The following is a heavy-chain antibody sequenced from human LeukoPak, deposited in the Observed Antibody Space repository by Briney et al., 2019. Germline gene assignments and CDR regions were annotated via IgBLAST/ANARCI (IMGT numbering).Heavy chain of an antibody. CDR3: ARDNLEASWGSPGDY. D-gene: IGHD2-2*01. CDR2: INPNSGAT. J-gene: IGHJ4*02. CDR1: GYTFTDYY. Sequence: AASVKVSCKASGYTFTDYYMHWVRQAPGQGLEWMGWINPNSGATNYAQKFQGRVTLTRDTSMSTAYMEISRLTSDDAAVYYCARDNLEASWGSPGDYWGQGTLVTVSS. V-gene: IGHV1-2*02.